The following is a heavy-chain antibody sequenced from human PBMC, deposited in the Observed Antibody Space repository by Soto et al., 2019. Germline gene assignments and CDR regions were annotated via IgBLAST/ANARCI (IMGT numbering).Heavy chain of an antibody. Sequence: PSQTLSLTCTVSGYSISRYYWSWIRQPPGKGLEWIGYIYYSGSTNYNPSLKSRVTISGDTSKNQLFLKLTSVTAADTAIYYCATTARDGYSDYCGQGTLVTVSS. CDR3: ATTARDGYSDY. CDR2: IYYSGST. J-gene: IGHJ4*02. CDR1: GYSISRYY. D-gene: IGHD5-12*01. V-gene: IGHV4-59*08.